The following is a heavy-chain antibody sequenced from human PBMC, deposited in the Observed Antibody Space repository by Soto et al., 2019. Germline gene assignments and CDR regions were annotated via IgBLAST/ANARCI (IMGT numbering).Heavy chain of an antibody. Sequence: QVQVVQSGAEVKKPGSSVKVSCKVSGGIFTNNAISWVRQAPGQGLEWLGGVIPLFDTAYYAQIFRGRLMISADGATTTAYMELSCLTSADTAVYFCATGGHNDGYNFYHGMDVWGQWTTVTVS. CDR1: GGIFTNNA. CDR3: ATGGHNDGYNFYHGMDV. V-gene: IGHV1-69*01. J-gene: IGHJ6*02. D-gene: IGHD5-18*01. CDR2: VIPLFDTA.